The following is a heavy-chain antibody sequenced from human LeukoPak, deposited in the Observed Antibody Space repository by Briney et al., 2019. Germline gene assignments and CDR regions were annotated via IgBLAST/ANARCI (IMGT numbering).Heavy chain of an antibody. J-gene: IGHJ6*02. D-gene: IGHD2-15*01. Sequence: TSQALSLTCTVSGGSISSGGYYWRWIRQHPGKGLEWIVYIYYSGSTYYNPSLKSRVTISVDTSKNQFSLKLSSVTAADTAVYYCARGLYCSGGSCYSYYYYGMDVWGQGTTVTVSS. CDR2: IYYSGST. CDR3: ARGLYCSGGSCYSYYYYGMDV. CDR1: GGSISSGGYY. V-gene: IGHV4-31*03.